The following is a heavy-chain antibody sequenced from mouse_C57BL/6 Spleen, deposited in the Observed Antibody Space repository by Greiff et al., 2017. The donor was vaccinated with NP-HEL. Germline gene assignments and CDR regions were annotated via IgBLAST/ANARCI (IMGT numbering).Heavy chain of an antibody. V-gene: IGHV1-82*01. J-gene: IGHJ1*03. Sequence: QVQLQQSGPELVKPGASVKISCKASGYAFSSSWMNWVKQRPGKGLEWIGRIYPGDGDTNYNGKFKGKATLTADKSSSTAYMQLSSLTSEDSAVYFCARSPDYYGSSPRVWGTGTTVTVSS. CDR1: GYAFSSSW. D-gene: IGHD1-1*01. CDR2: IYPGDGDT. CDR3: ARSPDYYGSSPRV.